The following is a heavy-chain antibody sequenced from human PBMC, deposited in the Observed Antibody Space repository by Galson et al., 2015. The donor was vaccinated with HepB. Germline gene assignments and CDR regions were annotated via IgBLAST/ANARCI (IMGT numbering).Heavy chain of an antibody. D-gene: IGHD1-26*01. Sequence: SLRLSCASSGFTFCNYAMHWVRLAPGKGLEWVALITYDGSREDYADSVKGRFTISRDNSKNTLYLQMNSLRVDDTAVYYCAKERRGYYAESWGQGTLVTVSS. CDR2: ITYDGSRE. CDR1: GFTFCNYA. V-gene: IGHV3-30*02. J-gene: IGHJ4*02. CDR3: AKERRGYYAES.